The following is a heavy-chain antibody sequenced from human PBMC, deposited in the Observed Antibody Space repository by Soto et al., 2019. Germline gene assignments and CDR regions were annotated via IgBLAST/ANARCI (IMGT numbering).Heavy chain of an antibody. J-gene: IGHJ3*02. CDR2: IYYSGST. V-gene: IGHV4-61*05. CDR3: ARMEYSQMGAFDI. D-gene: IGHD2-21*01. Sequence: SETLSLTCTVSGGSISSSRYYWGWIRQPPGKGLEWIGYIYYSGSTNYNPSLKSRVTISVDTSKNQFSLRLSSVTAADTAVYYCARMEYSQMGAFDIWGQGTMVTVSS. CDR1: GGSISSSRYY.